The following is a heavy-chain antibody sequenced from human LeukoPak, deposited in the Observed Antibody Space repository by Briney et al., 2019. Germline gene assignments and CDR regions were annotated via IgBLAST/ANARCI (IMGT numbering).Heavy chain of an antibody. J-gene: IGHJ4*02. D-gene: IGHD3-3*01. Sequence: ASVKVSCKASGYTFTSYGISWVRQAPGQGLEWMGWISAYNGNTNYAQKFQGRVTITRDTSASTAYMELSSLRSEDTAVYYCARDSLGYDFWSGYSPFFDYWGQGTLVTVSS. V-gene: IGHV1-18*01. CDR2: ISAYNGNT. CDR3: ARDSLGYDFWSGYSPFFDY. CDR1: GYTFTSYG.